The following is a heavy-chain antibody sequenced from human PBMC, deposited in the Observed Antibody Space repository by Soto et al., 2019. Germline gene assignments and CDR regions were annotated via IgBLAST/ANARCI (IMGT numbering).Heavy chain of an antibody. CDR2: ISGSGGST. CDR1: GFTFSSYA. Sequence: GGSLRLSCAASGFTFSSYAMSWVRQAPGKGLEWVSAISGSGGSTYYADSVKGRFTISRDNSKNTLYLQMNSLRAEDTAVYYWAKGSGYDILTGYYYYGMDVWGQGTTVTSP. V-gene: IGHV3-23*01. D-gene: IGHD3-9*01. J-gene: IGHJ6*02. CDR3: AKGSGYDILTGYYYYGMDV.